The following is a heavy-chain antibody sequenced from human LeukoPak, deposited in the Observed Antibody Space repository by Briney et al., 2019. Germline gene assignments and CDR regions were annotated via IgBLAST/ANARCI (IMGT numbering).Heavy chain of an antibody. Sequence: ASVKVSCKASGYTFTGYSMHWVRQAPGQGLEWMGWINPNSGGTNYAQKFQGRVTMTRDTSISTAYMELSRLRSDDTAVYYCARCPSWLVPYFDYWGQGTLVTVSS. D-gene: IGHD6-19*01. V-gene: IGHV1-2*02. CDR3: ARCPSWLVPYFDY. J-gene: IGHJ4*02. CDR2: INPNSGGT. CDR1: GYTFTGYS.